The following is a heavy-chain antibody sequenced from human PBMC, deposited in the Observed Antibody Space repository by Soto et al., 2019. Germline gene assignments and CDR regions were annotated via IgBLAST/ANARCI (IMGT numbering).Heavy chain of an antibody. Sequence: QVQLVESGGGVVQPGRSLRLSCAASGFTFSSYGMHWVRQAPGKGLEWVAVIWYDGSNKYYADSVKGRFTISRDNSKNTLYLQMDSLRAEDTAVYYGARLYSDGDTFLFDFDIWGQGAMVTVSS. CDR2: IWYDGSNK. J-gene: IGHJ3*02. V-gene: IGHV3-33*01. CDR3: ARLYSDGDTFLFDFDI. CDR1: GFTFSSYG. D-gene: IGHD4-17*01.